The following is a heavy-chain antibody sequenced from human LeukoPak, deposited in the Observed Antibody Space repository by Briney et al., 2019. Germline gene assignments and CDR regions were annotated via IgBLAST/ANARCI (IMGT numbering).Heavy chain of an antibody. Sequence: PGGSLRLSCAASGLTFRSYWMHWVRQAPGKGLVRVSRIDTDGSTTTYADSVKGRFTISRDNAKDTLYLQMNSLRADDTAVYYCARAYSSGWSWGQGTLVTVSS. D-gene: IGHD6-19*01. CDR2: IDTDGSTT. CDR1: GLTFRSYW. CDR3: ARAYSSGWS. V-gene: IGHV3-74*01. J-gene: IGHJ5*02.